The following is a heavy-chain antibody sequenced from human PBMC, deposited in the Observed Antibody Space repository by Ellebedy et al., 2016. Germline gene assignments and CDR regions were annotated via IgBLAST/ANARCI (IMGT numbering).Heavy chain of an antibody. Sequence: GESLKISXAASGFTFSSYGMHWVRQAPGKGLEWVAVISYDGSNKYYADSVKGRFTISRDNAKNSLYLQMNSLRAEDTAVYYCARDLGDLGYWGQGTLVTVSS. V-gene: IGHV3-30*03. CDR1: GFTFSSYG. D-gene: IGHD3-10*01. CDR2: ISYDGSNK. CDR3: ARDLGDLGY. J-gene: IGHJ4*02.